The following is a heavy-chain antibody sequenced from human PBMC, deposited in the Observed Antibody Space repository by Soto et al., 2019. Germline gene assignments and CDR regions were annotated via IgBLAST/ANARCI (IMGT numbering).Heavy chain of an antibody. CDR3: ARDSYDYGDYLDNYYYYYMDV. V-gene: IGHV3-21*01. Sequence: GGSLRLSCAASGFTFSSYSMNWVRQAPGKGLEWVSSISSSSSYIYYADSVKGRFTISRDNAKNSLYLQMNSLRAEDTAVYYCARDSYDYGDYLDNYYYYYMDVWGKGTTVTVSS. CDR1: GFTFSSYS. CDR2: ISSSSSYI. J-gene: IGHJ6*03. D-gene: IGHD4-17*01.